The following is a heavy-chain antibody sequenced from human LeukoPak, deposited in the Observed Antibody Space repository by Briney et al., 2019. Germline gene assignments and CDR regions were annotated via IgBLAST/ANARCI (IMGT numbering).Heavy chain of an antibody. V-gene: IGHV3-23*01. J-gene: IGHJ4*02. CDR1: GFTFTSYA. Sequence: QTGGSLRLSCAASGFTFTSYAMSWVRQAPGKGLEWVSAISDSGGSTYYADSVKGRFTISRDNSKNTLYLQMNSLRAEDTAVYYCAKESPDYYDSSGYYYSEYDYWGQGTLVTVSS. D-gene: IGHD3-22*01. CDR3: AKESPDYYDSSGYYYSEYDY. CDR2: ISDSGGST.